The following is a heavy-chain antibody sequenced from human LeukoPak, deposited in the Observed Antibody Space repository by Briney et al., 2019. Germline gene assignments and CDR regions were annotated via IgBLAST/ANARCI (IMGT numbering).Heavy chain of an antibody. V-gene: IGHV4-59*08. CDR3: ASHSSGLYYLDY. Sequence: SETLSLTCTVSGGSISSYYWSWIRQPPGKGLEWIGYIYYSGSTNYNPSLKSRVTISVDTSKNQFSLKLSSVTAADTAVYYCASHSSGLYYLDYWGQGTLVTVSS. J-gene: IGHJ4*02. D-gene: IGHD6-19*01. CDR2: IYYSGST. CDR1: GGSISSYY.